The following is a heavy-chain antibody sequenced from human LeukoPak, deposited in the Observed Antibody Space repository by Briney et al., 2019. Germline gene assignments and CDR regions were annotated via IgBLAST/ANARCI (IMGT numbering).Heavy chain of an antibody. Sequence: SETLSLTCTVSNGSINGYYWSWIRQPPGKELEWIGHLYYSGSTNYNPSLKSRVTISADTSKNQFSLKLSSVTAADMAVYYCARMVEYYDPLTGYSKPYSWFDPWGQGTLVTVSS. CDR1: NGSINGYY. CDR2: LYYSGST. CDR3: ARMVEYYDPLTGYSKPYSWFDP. J-gene: IGHJ5*02. V-gene: IGHV4-59*08. D-gene: IGHD3-9*01.